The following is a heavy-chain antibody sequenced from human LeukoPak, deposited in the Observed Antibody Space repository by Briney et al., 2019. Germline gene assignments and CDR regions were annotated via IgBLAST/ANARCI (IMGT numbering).Heavy chain of an antibody. J-gene: IGHJ3*02. V-gene: IGHV1-2*02. D-gene: IGHD3-22*01. CDR3: ARARITMIVVGAFDI. CDR1: GYTFTGYY. CDR2: INPNSGGT. Sequence: GASVKVSCKASGYTFTGYYMHWVRQAPGQGLEWMGWINPNSGGTNYAQKFQGRVTMTRDTSISTAYMELSRLRSDGTAVYYCARARITMIVVGAFDIWGQGTMVTVSS.